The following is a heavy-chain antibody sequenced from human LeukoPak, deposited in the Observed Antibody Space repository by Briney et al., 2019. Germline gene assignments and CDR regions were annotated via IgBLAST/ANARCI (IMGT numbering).Heavy chain of an antibody. CDR1: GFTFSYYY. V-gene: IGHV3-11*01. CDR2: IAHSSNGM. J-gene: IGHJ6*02. CDR3: ARGHYEMGV. Sequence: GGSLRLSCAASGFTFSYYYMTWIRPPPGKGLEWVSHIAHSSNGMWCADAVKGRFTISRDNAKNLLFLQMDSLRAEDTAVYYCARGHYEMGVWGQGTTVIVSS.